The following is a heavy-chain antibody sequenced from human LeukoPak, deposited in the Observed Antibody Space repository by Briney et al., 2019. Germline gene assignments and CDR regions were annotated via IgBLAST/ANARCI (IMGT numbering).Heavy chain of an antibody. V-gene: IGHV3-30*02. D-gene: IGHD3-3*01. CDR2: IRYDGSNK. J-gene: IGHJ6*03. CDR1: GFTFSSYG. Sequence: GGSLRLSCAASGFTFSSYGMHWVRQAPGKGLERVAFIRYDGSNKYYADSVKGRFTISRDNSKNALYLQMNSLRAEDTAVYYCAKSFGVVIDYYYYYMDVWGKGTTVTVSS. CDR3: AKSFGVVIDYYYYYMDV.